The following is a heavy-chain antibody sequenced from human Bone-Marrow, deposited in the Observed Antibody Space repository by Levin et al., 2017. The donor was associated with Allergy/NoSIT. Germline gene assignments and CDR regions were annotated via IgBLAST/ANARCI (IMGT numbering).Heavy chain of an antibody. CDR3: AKYGGYNLIGGGYFDY. Sequence: GESLKISCAASGFTFSSYAMSWVRQAPGKGLEWVSAISGSGGSTYFADSVKGRFTISRDNSKNTLYLQMNSLRAEDTAVYYCAKYGGYNLIGGGYFDYWGQGTLVTVSS. D-gene: IGHD5-24*01. V-gene: IGHV3-23*01. CDR2: ISGSGGST. CDR1: GFTFSSYA. J-gene: IGHJ4*02.